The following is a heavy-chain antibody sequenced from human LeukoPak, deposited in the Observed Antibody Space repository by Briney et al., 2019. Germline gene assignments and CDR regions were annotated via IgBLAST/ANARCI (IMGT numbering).Heavy chain of an antibody. CDR1: GFTFSSYS. CDR3: ARGRGYYYDSSGYTPGGY. V-gene: IGHV3-21*04. D-gene: IGHD3-22*01. CDR2: ISSSSSYI. Sequence: PGGSLRLSCAASGFTFSSYSMNWVRQAPGKGLEWVSSISSSSSYIYYADSVKGRFTISRDNAKNSLYLQMNSLRAEDTALYYCARGRGYYYDSSGYTPGGYWGQGTLVTVSS. J-gene: IGHJ4*02.